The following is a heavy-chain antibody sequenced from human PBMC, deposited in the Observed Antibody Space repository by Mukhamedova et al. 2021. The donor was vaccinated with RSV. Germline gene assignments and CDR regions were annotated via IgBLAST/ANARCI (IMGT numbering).Heavy chain of an antibody. D-gene: IGHD6-6*01. CDR3: ARIADCPGVDFDY. V-gene: IGHV3-7*01. J-gene: IGHJ4*02. Sequence: VRQALGMGLEWVANMKHDGSVIYYADSVKGRVTISRDNAKNSVYLQMNSLRVEDTAVYYCARIADCPGVDFDYWGQGTLVTVSS. CDR2: MKHDGSVI.